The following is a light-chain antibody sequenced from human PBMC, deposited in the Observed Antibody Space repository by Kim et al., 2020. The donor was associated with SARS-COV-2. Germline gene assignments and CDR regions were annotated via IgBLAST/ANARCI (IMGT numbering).Light chain of an antibody. J-gene: IGLJ1*01. CDR1: SSNVGGYNY. V-gene: IGLV2-8*01. Sequence: PGKSVTIACTGTSSNVGGYNYVSRYQQHPGKAPKVMIYEVSKRPSGVPDRFSGSKSGNTASLTVSGLQAEDEADYYCSSYAGSFYVFGTGTKVTVL. CDR2: EVS. CDR3: SSYAGSFYV.